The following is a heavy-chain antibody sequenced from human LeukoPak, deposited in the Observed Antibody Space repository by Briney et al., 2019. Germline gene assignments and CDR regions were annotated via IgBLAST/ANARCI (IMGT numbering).Heavy chain of an antibody. Sequence: GGSLRLSCAASGFTFSRYYMHWVRQAPGKGLVWVSRIHPDGSSTAFADSVKGRFTISRDNAKDTLYLQMNSLRADDTAVYFCARDRPDSFDVWGQGTTVTVSS. CDR1: GFTFSRYY. CDR3: ARDRPDSFDV. CDR2: IHPDGSST. J-gene: IGHJ3*01. V-gene: IGHV3-74*03.